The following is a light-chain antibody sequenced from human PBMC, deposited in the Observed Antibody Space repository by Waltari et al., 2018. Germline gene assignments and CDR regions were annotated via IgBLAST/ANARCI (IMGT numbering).Light chain of an antibody. CDR2: ATS. CDR1: QSISTF. Sequence: DIQMTQSPSSVSASIGDRVTITCRASQSISTFLNWYQQKPGKAPNLLIFATSRLESGVPSRFRGSGSGTVFTLTISSLQPEDFATYYCQQSYGIFPTFGQGTKVEIQ. V-gene: IGKV1-39*01. CDR3: QQSYGIFPT. J-gene: IGKJ1*01.